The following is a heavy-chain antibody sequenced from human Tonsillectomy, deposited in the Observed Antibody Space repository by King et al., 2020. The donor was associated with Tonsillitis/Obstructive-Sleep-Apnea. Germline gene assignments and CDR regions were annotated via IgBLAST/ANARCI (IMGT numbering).Heavy chain of an antibody. CDR2: VHYSGPT. Sequence: MQLQESGPGLVKPSETLSLPCTVSCASFSTYYWSWNRQPPGKGLELIGNVHYSGPTNYYPPLRSRVTLLLVSSRNQFSLRLNSVTAADTAVYYCARYSGASDSHSLDYWGQGTLVTVSS. D-gene: IGHD1-26*01. CDR1: CASFSTYY. CDR3: ARYSGASDSHSLDY. V-gene: IGHV4-59*01. J-gene: IGHJ4*02.